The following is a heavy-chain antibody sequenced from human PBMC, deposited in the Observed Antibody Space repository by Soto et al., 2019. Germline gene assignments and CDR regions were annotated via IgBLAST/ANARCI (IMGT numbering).Heavy chain of an antibody. CDR2: ISVFNGKT. Sequence: GASVKVSCKASGYTFKNYGIIWVRQAPGQGLEWVAWISVFNGKTDYAQDLQDRVTMTTDTSTSTAYMALRSLRSDDTAVYYCARADPGYSGGWYFYWGQGTKVTV. CDR3: ARADPGYSGGWYFY. V-gene: IGHV1-18*01. J-gene: IGHJ4*02. CDR1: GYTFKNYG. D-gene: IGHD6-19*01.